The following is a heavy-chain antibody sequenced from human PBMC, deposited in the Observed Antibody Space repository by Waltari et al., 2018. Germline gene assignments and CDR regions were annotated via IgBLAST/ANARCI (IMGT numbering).Heavy chain of an antibody. CDR3: AREGAVYRNYLWFDP. CDR1: GYTFTTYG. V-gene: IGHV1-18*01. J-gene: IGHJ5*02. CDR2: ISAYDGNT. D-gene: IGHD1-7*01. Sequence: QVQLVQFGADVKKPGASVKVSCKASGYTFTTYGINWVRQAPGQGLEWRGWISAYDGNTNYAQKCQGRITRTTDTSTSTAYLELRSLRSDDTAVYYCAREGAVYRNYLWFDPWGQGTLVTVSS.